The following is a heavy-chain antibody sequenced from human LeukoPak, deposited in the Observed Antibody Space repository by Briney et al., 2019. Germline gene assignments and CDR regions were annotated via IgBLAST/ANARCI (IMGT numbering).Heavy chain of an antibody. J-gene: IGHJ4*02. CDR3: ARRWGNIVGVTYEY. CDR2: IYYTGST. Sequence: SETLSLTCAISGSSITSVSHYWGWIRQPPGKGLEWIGDIYYTGSTYYSPSLRSRVTMSVHTSENQFSLRLNSVTAVDTAVYYCARRWGNIVGVTYEYWGQGTLVTVSS. D-gene: IGHD3-16*01. CDR1: GSSITSVSHY. V-gene: IGHV4-39*01.